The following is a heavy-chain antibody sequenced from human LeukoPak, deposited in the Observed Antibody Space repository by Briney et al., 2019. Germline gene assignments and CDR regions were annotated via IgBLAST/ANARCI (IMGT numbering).Heavy chain of an antibody. CDR3: AKKAGYNQAPLYYFDY. V-gene: IGHV3-23*01. CDR2: ISGSSGST. D-gene: IGHD5-24*01. J-gene: IGHJ4*02. Sequence: GGSLRLSCAASGFTFSSYAMSWVRQAPGKGLEWVSAISGSSGSTYYADSVKGRFTISRDNSKNTLYLQMSSLRAEDTAVYYCAKKAGYNQAPLYYFDYWGQGTLVTVSS. CDR1: GFTFSSYA.